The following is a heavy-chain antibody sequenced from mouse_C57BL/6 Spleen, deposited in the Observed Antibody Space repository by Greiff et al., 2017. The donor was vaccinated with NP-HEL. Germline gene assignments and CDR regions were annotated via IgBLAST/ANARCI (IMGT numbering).Heavy chain of an antibody. J-gene: IGHJ4*01. CDR3: ARSRQLRPYYYAMDY. D-gene: IGHD3-2*02. V-gene: IGHV1-82*01. CDR2: IYPGDGDT. Sequence: QVQLKESGPELVKPGASVKISCKASGYAFSSSWMNWVKQRPGKGLEWIGRIYPGDGDTNYNGKFKGKATLTADKSSSTAYMQLSSLTSEDSAVYFCARSRQLRPYYYAMDYWGQGTSVTVSS. CDR1: GYAFSSSW.